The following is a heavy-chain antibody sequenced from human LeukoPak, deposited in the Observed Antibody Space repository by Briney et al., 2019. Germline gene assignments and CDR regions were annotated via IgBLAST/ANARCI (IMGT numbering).Heavy chain of an antibody. D-gene: IGHD5-18*01. CDR2: INAGNGNT. CDR1: GYTFTSYA. CDR3: ARGPTYSYGVFDF. V-gene: IGHV1-3*01. J-gene: IGHJ4*02. Sequence: ASVKVSCKASGYTFTSYAMHWVRQAPGQRLEWIGWINAGNGNTKYSQKFEGRFTITRDTSASTAYMELSSLRSEDTAVYYCARGPTYSYGVFDFWGQGTLVTVSS.